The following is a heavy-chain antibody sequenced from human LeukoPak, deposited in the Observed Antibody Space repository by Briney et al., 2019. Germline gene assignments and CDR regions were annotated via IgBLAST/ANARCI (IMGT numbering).Heavy chain of an antibody. D-gene: IGHD3-3*01. CDR2: INHSGST. V-gene: IGHV4-34*01. Sequence: PSEILSLTCAVYGGSFSGYYWSWIRQPPGKGLEWIGEINHSGSTNYNPSLKSRVTISVDTSKNQFSLKLSSVTAADTAVYYCARVWAYYDFWSGYYKHHYFDYWGQGTLVTVSS. CDR3: ARVWAYYDFWSGYYKHHYFDY. CDR1: GGSFSGYY. J-gene: IGHJ4*02.